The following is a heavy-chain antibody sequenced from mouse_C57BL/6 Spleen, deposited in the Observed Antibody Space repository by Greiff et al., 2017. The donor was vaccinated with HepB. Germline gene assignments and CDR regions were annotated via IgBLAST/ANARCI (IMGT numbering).Heavy chain of an antibody. V-gene: IGHV5-17*01. CDR1: GFTFSDYG. Sequence: EVKLVESGGGLVKPGGSLKLSCAASGFTFSDYGMHWVRQAPEKGLEWVAYISSGSSTIYYADTVKGRFTISRDNAKNTLFLQMTSLRSEDTAMYYCAATYGSSSLWDFDVWGTGTTVTVSS. D-gene: IGHD1-1*01. CDR3: AATYGSSSLWDFDV. J-gene: IGHJ1*03. CDR2: ISSGSSTI.